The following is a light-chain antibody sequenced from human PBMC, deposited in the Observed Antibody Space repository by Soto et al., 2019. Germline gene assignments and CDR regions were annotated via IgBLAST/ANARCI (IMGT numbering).Light chain of an antibody. CDR2: DAS. CDR1: QSVSSC. V-gene: IGKV3-11*01. J-gene: IGKJ5*01. Sequence: EIVLTQSPAPLSLSPGERATLSCRASQSVSSCLAWYQQKPGQAPRLLIYDASNRATGIPARFSGSGSGTDFTLTISSLEPEDFAVYYCQQRSNWPQITFGQGTRLEIK. CDR3: QQRSNWPQIT.